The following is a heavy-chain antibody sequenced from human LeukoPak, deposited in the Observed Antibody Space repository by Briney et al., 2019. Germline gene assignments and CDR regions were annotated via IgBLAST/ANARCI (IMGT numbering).Heavy chain of an antibody. D-gene: IGHD6-13*01. Sequence: GESLKISCKGSGYSFTSYWIGWVRLMPGKGLEWMGIIYPGDSDTRYSPSFQGQVTISADKSISTAYLQWSSLKASDTAMYYCARQLIAAAGPFIHNWFDPWGQGTLVTVSS. CDR3: ARQLIAAAGPFIHNWFDP. V-gene: IGHV5-51*01. J-gene: IGHJ5*02. CDR2: IYPGDSDT. CDR1: GYSFTSYW.